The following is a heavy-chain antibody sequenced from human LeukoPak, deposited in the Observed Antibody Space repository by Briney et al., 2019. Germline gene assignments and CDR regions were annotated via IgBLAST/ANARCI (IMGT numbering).Heavy chain of an antibody. CDR1: VGSFSGYY. V-gene: IGHV4-34*01. CDR2: INHSGST. CDR3: ARGYYGSGSHCCHMDV. Sequence: SETLSLTCAVYVGSFSGYYWSWIRQPPGKGLEWIGEINHSGSTNYNTSLKSRVTISVDTSKNQFSLKLSSVTAADTTVYYCARGYYGSGSHCCHMDVWGKGTTITVS. J-gene: IGHJ6*03. D-gene: IGHD3-10*01.